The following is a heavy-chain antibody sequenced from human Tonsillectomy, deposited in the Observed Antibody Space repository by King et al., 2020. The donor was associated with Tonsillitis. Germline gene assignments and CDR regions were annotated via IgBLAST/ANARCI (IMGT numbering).Heavy chain of an antibody. CDR1: GYTFSSCD. D-gene: IGHD3-10*01. CDR2: MRPDSGNT. J-gene: IGHJ4*02. CDR3: ARVRLGETDY. V-gene: IGHV1-8*02. Sequence: QLVQSGAEVKKPGASVKVSCKASGYTFSSCDINWVRQATGQGLEWMGWMRPDSGNTGYAQNFQGRVTMTRNTSINTAYMELSSLRSEDTAVYYCARVRLGETDYGGQGPLVTVSS.